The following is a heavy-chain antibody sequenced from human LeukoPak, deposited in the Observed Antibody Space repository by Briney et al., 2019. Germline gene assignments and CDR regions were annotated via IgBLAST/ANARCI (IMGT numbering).Heavy chain of an antibody. D-gene: IGHD6-6*01. Sequence: ASVKVSCKASGYTFTNYYMHWVRQAPGQGPEWMGIIKPSGGSTNYAQKFQGRVTMTRDMSTSTVYMELSSLRSEDTAVYYCARESIAARIPYYYYYMDVWGKGTTVTVSS. CDR3: ARESIAARIPYYYYYMDV. J-gene: IGHJ6*03. CDR1: GYTFTNYY. CDR2: IKPSGGST. V-gene: IGHV1-46*01.